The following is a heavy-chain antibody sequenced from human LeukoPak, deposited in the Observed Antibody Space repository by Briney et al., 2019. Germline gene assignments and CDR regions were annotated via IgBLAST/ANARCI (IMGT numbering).Heavy chain of an antibody. CDR3: SRDYVWGSYRRHNWFDP. D-gene: IGHD3-16*02. V-gene: IGHV4-34*01. J-gene: IGHJ5*02. Sequence: PSETLFLTCAVYGGSFSGYYWSWIRQPPGKGLEWIGEINHSGSTNYNPSLISRATISVDTSKNQFSLKLSSVTAADTAVYYCSRDYVWGSYRRHNWFDPWGQGTLVTVSS. CDR2: INHSGST. CDR1: GGSFSGYY.